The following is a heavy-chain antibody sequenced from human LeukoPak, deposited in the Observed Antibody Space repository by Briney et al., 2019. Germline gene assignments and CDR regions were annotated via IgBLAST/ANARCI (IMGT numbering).Heavy chain of an antibody. CDR3: ARTSVDSSSWLTYYFDY. CDR2: ISSSSGTI. Sequence: GGSLRLSCAASGFTFSDYSMNWVRQAPGKGLEWVSYISSSSGTIYYADSVKGRFTISRDNAKNSLYLQMNSLRAEDTAVYYCARTSVDSSSWLTYYFDYWGQGTLVTVSS. D-gene: IGHD6-13*01. V-gene: IGHV3-48*01. J-gene: IGHJ4*02. CDR1: GFTFSDYS.